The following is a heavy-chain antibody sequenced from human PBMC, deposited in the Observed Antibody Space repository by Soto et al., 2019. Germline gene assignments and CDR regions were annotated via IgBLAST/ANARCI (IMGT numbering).Heavy chain of an antibody. D-gene: IGHD3-3*01. V-gene: IGHV3-23*01. Sequence: GSLRLSCAASGFTFSSYAMSWVRQAPGKGLEWVSAISGSGGSTYYADSVKGRFTISRDNSKNTLYLQMNSLRAEDTAVYYCAKGPILRFLEWLLSDGMDVWGQGTTVTVSS. CDR3: AKGPILRFLEWLLSDGMDV. CDR2: ISGSGGST. CDR1: GFTFSSYA. J-gene: IGHJ6*02.